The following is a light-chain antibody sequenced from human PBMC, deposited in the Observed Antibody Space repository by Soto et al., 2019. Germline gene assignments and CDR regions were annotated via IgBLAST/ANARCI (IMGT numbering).Light chain of an antibody. J-gene: IGKJ1*01. CDR2: GAS. CDR1: QSISGSY. CDR3: QQYGSSPRT. V-gene: IGKV3-20*01. Sequence: EIVLTQSPGTLSLSPGERATLSCRASQSISGSYLAWYQQKPGQAPRLLIYGASGRATGIPDRFSGSGSGTDFALTISRLETEDFAVYYCQQYGSSPRTCGQGTKVEIK.